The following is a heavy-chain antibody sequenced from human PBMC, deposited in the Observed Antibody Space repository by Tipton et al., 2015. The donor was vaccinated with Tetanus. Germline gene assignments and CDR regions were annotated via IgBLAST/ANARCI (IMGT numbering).Heavy chain of an antibody. D-gene: IGHD5-12*01. CDR2: ISYDGSNK. CDR1: GFTFSSYG. CDR3: AKDQGRGWLRDYYYYGMDV. V-gene: IGHV3-30*18. J-gene: IGHJ6*02. Sequence: SLRLSCAACGFTFSSYGMHWVRQAPGKGLEWVEVISYDGSNKYYAESVKGRFTISRDNSKNTLYLQMNSLRAEDTAVYYYAKDQGRGWLRDYYYYGMDVWGQGTTVTVSS.